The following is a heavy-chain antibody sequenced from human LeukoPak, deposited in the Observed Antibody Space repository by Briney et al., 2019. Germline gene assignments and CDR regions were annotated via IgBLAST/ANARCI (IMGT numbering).Heavy chain of an antibody. CDR1: GYTFTSYG. V-gene: IGHV1-18*01. Sequence: GASVKVSCKASGYTFTSYGISWVRQAPGQGLEWMGWISAYNGNTNYAQKLQGRVTMTTDTSTSTAYMELRSLRSDDTAVYYCARWYDILTGYYRVNYFDYWGQGTLVTVSS. CDR3: ARWYDILTGYYRVNYFDY. J-gene: IGHJ4*02. CDR2: ISAYNGNT. D-gene: IGHD3-9*01.